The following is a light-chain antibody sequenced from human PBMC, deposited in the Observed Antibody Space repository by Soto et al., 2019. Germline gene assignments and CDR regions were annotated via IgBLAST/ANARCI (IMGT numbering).Light chain of an antibody. CDR2: AAS. J-gene: IGKJ4*01. CDR3: QKYNSAPHT. V-gene: IGKV1-27*01. CDR1: QGISSY. Sequence: DIQMTQSPSSLSASVGDRVTITCRTSQGISSYLAWYQQKPGKVPKLLIYAASTLQSGVPSRFSGGGSGTDFSLTISSLHPEDLATYYSQKYNSAPHTFGGGTKVEIQ.